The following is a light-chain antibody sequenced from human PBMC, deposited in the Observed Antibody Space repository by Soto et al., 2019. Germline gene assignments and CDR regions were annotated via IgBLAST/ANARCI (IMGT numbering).Light chain of an antibody. Sequence: QSALTQPASVSGSTGQSITISCTGTSSDVGGYNYVSWYQQHPGKAPKLMIYDVSNRPSGVSNRFSGSKSGNTASLTISGLQAEDEADYYCSSYTSSSTLVFGTGTKVTVL. CDR1: SSDVGGYNY. CDR2: DVS. CDR3: SSYTSSSTLV. J-gene: IGLJ1*01. V-gene: IGLV2-14*01.